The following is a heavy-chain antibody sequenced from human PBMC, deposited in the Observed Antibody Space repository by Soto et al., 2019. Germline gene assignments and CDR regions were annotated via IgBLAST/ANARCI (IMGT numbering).Heavy chain of an antibody. CDR1: GFSFSSYW. CDR2: INQDATRQ. V-gene: IGHV3-7*03. CDR3: AKVGLLDGKKPITCEF. J-gene: IGHJ4*02. D-gene: IGHD3-10*01. Sequence: GGSLRLSCAASGFSFSSYWMSWARQAPGRGLEWVANINQDATRQSYVDSVEGRFSISRDKAKKSLYLQMKSLRVEDTAVYYCAKVGLLDGKKPITCEFWGQGT.